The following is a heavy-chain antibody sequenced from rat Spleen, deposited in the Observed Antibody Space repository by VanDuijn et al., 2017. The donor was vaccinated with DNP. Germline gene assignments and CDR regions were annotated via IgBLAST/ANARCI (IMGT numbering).Heavy chain of an antibody. CDR2: STPAGGSA. Sequence: EVQLVESGGGLVQPGRSLKLSCVASGFTFNNYRMTWIRQAPGKGLELVAASTPAGGSAYYPDSMKVPLTISRYNAKITLYFQMESLRSEDTDTNYCTTDRMDHWGQGVMVTLSS. CDR1: GFTFNNYR. J-gene: IGHJ2*01. CDR3: TTDRMDH. V-gene: IGHV5-31*01.